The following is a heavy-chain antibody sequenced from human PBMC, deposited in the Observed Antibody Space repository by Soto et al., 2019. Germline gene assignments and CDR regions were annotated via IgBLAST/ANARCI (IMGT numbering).Heavy chain of an antibody. V-gene: IGHV4-34*01. CDR3: ASSPIVVVPDKLEVRFDY. J-gene: IGHJ4*02. CDR2: INHSGST. CDR1: GGSFSGYY. Sequence: SETLSLTCAVYGGSFSGYYWSWIRQPPGKGLEWIGEINHSGSTNYNPSLKSRVTISVDTSKNQFSLKLSSVTAADTAVYYCASSPIVVVPDKLEVRFDYWGQGTLVTVSS. D-gene: IGHD2-2*01.